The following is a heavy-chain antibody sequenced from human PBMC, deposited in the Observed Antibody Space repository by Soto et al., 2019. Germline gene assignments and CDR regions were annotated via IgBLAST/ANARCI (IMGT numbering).Heavy chain of an antibody. Sequence: QVQLGESGGGVVQPGRSLRLSCAASGFTFSSYGMHWVRQAPGKGLEWVAVIWYDGSNKYYADSVKGRFTISRDNSKNTLYLQMNSLRAEDTAVYYCAREQIAPAGIDYWGQGTLVTVSS. CDR3: AREQIAPAGIDY. CDR2: IWYDGSNK. D-gene: IGHD6-13*01. CDR1: GFTFSSYG. J-gene: IGHJ4*02. V-gene: IGHV3-33*01.